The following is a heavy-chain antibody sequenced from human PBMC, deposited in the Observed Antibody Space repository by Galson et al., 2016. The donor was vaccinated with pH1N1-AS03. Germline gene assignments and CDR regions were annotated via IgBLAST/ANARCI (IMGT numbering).Heavy chain of an antibody. D-gene: IGHD6-19*01. J-gene: IGHJ5*02. V-gene: IGHV3-23*01. Sequence: SLRLSCAASGFTFTTCAMTWVRQAPGKGLEWVSTISASGGSTFYADSVKGRFTISRANSKNTLYLQMNSLRAEDAAVYYCAKDLTAVAGKWFDWFDPWGQGTLVTVSS. CDR2: ISASGGST. CDR3: AKDLTAVAGKWFDWFDP. CDR1: GFTFTTCA.